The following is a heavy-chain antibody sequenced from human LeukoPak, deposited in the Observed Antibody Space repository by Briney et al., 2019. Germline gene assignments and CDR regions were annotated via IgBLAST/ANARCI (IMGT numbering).Heavy chain of an antibody. CDR3: ARADSVPAGDYHYWYMDV. D-gene: IGHD6-13*01. CDR1: GYTFTSYG. CDR2: IKPNSGDT. Sequence: ASVKVSCKASGYTFTSYGISWVRQAPGQGLEWMGWIKPNSGDTEYAQKFQGRVTMTRDTSISTVYMELSSLRSDDTAVYYCARADSVPAGDYHYWYMDVWGKGTTVTVSS. V-gene: IGHV1-2*02. J-gene: IGHJ6*03.